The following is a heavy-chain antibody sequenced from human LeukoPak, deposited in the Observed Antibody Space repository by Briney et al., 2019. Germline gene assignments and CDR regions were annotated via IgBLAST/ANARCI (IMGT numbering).Heavy chain of an antibody. Sequence: ASVKVSCKASGYTFTSYGISWVRQAPGQGLEWMGWISAYNGNTNYAQKLQGRVTMTTDTSTSTAYMELRSLRSDDTAVYYCARVEVVTMVRGVVHYYYYYMDVWGKGTTVTVSS. V-gene: IGHV1-18*01. CDR1: GYTFTSYG. J-gene: IGHJ6*03. CDR2: ISAYNGNT. CDR3: ARVEVVTMVRGVVHYYYYYMDV. D-gene: IGHD3-10*01.